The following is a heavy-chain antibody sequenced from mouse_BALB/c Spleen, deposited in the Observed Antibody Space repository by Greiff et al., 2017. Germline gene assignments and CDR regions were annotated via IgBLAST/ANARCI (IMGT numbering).Heavy chain of an antibody. CDR3: ARQKKSVYDGFAY. Sequence: EVQLVESGGGLVKPGGSLKLSCAASGFAFSSYDMSWVRQTPEKRLEWVAYISSGGGSTYYPDTVKGRFTISRDNAKNTLYLQMSSLKSEDTAMYYCARQKKSVYDGFAYWGQGTLVTVSA. CDR1: GFAFSSYD. V-gene: IGHV5-12-1*01. J-gene: IGHJ3*01. D-gene: IGHD2-12*01. CDR2: ISSGGGST.